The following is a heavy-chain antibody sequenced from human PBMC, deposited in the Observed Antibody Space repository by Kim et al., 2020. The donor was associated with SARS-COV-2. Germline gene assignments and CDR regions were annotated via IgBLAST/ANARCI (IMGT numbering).Heavy chain of an antibody. CDR2: IKSKTDGGTT. V-gene: IGHV3-15*01. CDR3: TTDYIPSNMVRGVIMGAAYYYGMDV. Sequence: GGSLRLSCAASGFTFSNAWMSWVRQAPGKGLEWVGRIKSKTDGGTTDYAAPVKGRFTISRDDSKNTLYLQMNSLKTEDTAVYYCTTDYIPSNMVRGVIMGAAYYYGMDVWGQGTTVTVSS. D-gene: IGHD3-10*01. CDR1: GFTFSNAW. J-gene: IGHJ6*02.